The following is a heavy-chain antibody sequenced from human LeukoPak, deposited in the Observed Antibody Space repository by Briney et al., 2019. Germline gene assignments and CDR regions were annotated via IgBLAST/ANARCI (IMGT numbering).Heavy chain of an antibody. D-gene: IGHD2-2*01. CDR2: INPNSGGT. CDR3: ARSLPYCSSTSCLSFGDALDI. J-gene: IGHJ3*02. Sequence: ASVKVSCKASGYTSTGYYMHWVRQAPGQGLEWMGWINPNSGGTNYAQKFQGWVTMTRDTSISTAYMELSRLRSDDTAVYYCARSLPYCSSTSCLSFGDALDIWGQGTMVTVSS. V-gene: IGHV1-2*04. CDR1: GYTSTGYY.